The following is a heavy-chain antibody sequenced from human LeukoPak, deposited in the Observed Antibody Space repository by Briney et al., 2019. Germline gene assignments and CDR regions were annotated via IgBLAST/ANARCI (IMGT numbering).Heavy chain of an antibody. CDR3: VRPILRPYCGGDCYDY. Sequence: GESLKISCKGPGYTFTNYWIVWVRPMPGKGREWRGIIYPGDSDTRYSPSSQGQVTISADKSISTAYLQWSSLKASDTAMYYCVRPILRPYCGGDCYDYWGQGTLVTVSS. J-gene: IGHJ4*02. CDR2: IYPGDSDT. V-gene: IGHV5-51*01. CDR1: GYTFTNYW. D-gene: IGHD2-21*02.